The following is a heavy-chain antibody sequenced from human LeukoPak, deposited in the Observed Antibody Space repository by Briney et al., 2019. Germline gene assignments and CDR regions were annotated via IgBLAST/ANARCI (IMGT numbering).Heavy chain of an antibody. CDR1: GGSISSSSYY. Sequence: ETLSLTCTVSGGSISSSSYYWGWIRQPPGKGLEWIGSIYYSGSTYYNPSLKSRVTISVDTSKNQFSLKLSSVTAADTAVYYCARTKSGYDPHRRGGYFDYWGQGTLVTVSS. J-gene: IGHJ4*02. D-gene: IGHD5-12*01. CDR2: IYYSGST. CDR3: ARTKSGYDPHRRGGYFDY. V-gene: IGHV4-39*01.